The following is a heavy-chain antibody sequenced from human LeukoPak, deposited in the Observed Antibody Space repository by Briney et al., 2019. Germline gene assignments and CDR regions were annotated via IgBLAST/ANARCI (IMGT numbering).Heavy chain of an antibody. CDR1: GYTFTSYD. V-gene: IGHV1-58*02. J-gene: IGHJ5*02. D-gene: IGHD3-10*01. CDR3: GADLTMVRGVPRWFDP. Sequence: ASVKVSCKASGYTFTSYDINWVRQARGQRLEWIGWIVVGSGNTNYAQKFQERVTITRDMSTSTTYMELSSLRSEDTAVYYCGADLTMVRGVPRWFDPWGQGTLVTVSS. CDR2: IVVGSGNT.